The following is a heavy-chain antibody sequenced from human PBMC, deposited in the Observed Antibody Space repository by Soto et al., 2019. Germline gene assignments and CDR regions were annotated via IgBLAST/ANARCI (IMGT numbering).Heavy chain of an antibody. CDR2: IYHSGST. Sequence: QLQLQESGSGLVKPSQTLSLTCAVSGGSISSGGYSCNWIRQPPGKGLEWIGYIYHSGSTYYNPSLKSRVTTSVDRSKNQVSLKLSSVTAADTAVYYCARGMTTVTTFDYWGQGTLVTVSS. V-gene: IGHV4-30-2*01. CDR1: GGSISSGGYS. D-gene: IGHD4-17*01. CDR3: ARGMTTVTTFDY. J-gene: IGHJ4*02.